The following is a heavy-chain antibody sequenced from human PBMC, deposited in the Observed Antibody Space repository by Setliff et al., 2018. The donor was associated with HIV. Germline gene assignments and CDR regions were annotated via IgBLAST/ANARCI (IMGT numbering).Heavy chain of an antibody. J-gene: IGHJ5*02. D-gene: IGHD3-3*01. CDR2: IYPGDSDT. CDR3: VRVVTIFSTGPHFDP. Sequence: RESLKISCKGSGYSFTSYWIGWVRQMPGKGLEWMGIIYPGDSDTRYSPSFQGQVTISADKSISTAYLQWSSLRAEDTAVYYCVRVVTIFSTGPHFDPWGQGTLVTVSS. CDR1: GYSFTSYW. V-gene: IGHV5-51*01.